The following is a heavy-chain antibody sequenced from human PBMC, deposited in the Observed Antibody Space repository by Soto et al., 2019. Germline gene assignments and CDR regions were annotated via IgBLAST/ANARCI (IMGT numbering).Heavy chain of an antibody. CDR2: INPSGDIT. D-gene: IGHD3-16*01. J-gene: IGHJ3*02. CDR3: ARRSLFTWSYAFDI. Sequence: QVELVQSGAEVKKPGASVKVSCKAAGYTFTSYYMHWVRQAPGQGLEWMGFINPSGDITTYAQKFQARVTMTSDTSTSTVYMKFRTLKSEDTAVYYCARRSLFTWSYAFDIWGQGTMVTVSA. V-gene: IGHV1-46*01. CDR1: GYTFTSYY.